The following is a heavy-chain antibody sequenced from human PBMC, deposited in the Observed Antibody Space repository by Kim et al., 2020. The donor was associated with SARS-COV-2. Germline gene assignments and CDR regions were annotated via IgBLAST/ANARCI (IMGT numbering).Heavy chain of an antibody. CDR3: ARDMRWLQFTAFDI. J-gene: IGHJ3*02. V-gene: IGHV1-46*01. Sequence: AQRFQGRVTMTRDTSTSTFYMELSSLRSEDTAVYYCARDMRWLQFTAFDIWGQGTMVTVSS. D-gene: IGHD5-12*01.